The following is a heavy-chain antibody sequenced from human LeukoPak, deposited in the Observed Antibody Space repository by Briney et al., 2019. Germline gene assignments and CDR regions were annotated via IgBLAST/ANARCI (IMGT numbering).Heavy chain of an antibody. CDR3: ARDAVLWFGELFLDY. Sequence: GGSLRLSCAASGFTFSSYEMNWVRQAPGKGLEWVSYISSSGSTIYYADSVKGRFTISRDNAKNSLYLQMNSLRAEDTAVYYCARDAVLWFGELFLDYWGQGTLVTVSS. CDR1: GFTFSSYE. D-gene: IGHD3-10*01. V-gene: IGHV3-48*03. J-gene: IGHJ4*02. CDR2: ISSSGSTI.